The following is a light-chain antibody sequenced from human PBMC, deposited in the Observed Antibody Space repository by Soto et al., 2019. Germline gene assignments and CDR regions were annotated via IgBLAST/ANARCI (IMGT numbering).Light chain of an antibody. J-gene: IGKJ2*01. CDR1: QTISNNY. CDR3: QQYGMSPLT. Sequence: EIVLTQSPGTLSLSPGERATLSCRTSQTISNNYLAWYQQKPGQAPRLLIYGTSSRTTGIPDRFSGSGSGTDFTLTISRLEPEDFAVYFCQQYGMSPLTFGQGTKLVIK. CDR2: GTS. V-gene: IGKV3-20*01.